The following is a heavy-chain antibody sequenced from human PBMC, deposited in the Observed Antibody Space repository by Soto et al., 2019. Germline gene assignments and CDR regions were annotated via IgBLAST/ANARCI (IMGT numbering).Heavy chain of an antibody. J-gene: IGHJ4*02. CDR2: ISPSASDT. Sequence: GGSLRLSCAASGSSFSTSSMAWVRQPPGKGLEWVSAISPSASDTLYADSVKGRFTISRDNSQNTLFLQMTSLRADDTAVYYCAKGGYTFAYEWGQGALVTVSS. CDR3: AKGGYTFAYE. V-gene: IGHV3-23*01. D-gene: IGHD5-18*01. CDR1: GSSFSTSS.